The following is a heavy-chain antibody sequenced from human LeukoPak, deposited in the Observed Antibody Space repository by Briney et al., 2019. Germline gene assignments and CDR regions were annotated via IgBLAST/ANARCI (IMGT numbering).Heavy chain of an antibody. Sequence: SETLSLTCTVSGGSISSGSYSWSWIRQPAGKELEWIGRIYTSGTTNYNPSLKSRVTISVDTSKNQFSLKLSSVTAADTAVYYCARVDLNSGSHYENWGQGILVTVSS. CDR3: ARVDLNSGSHYEN. CDR1: GGSISSGSYS. V-gene: IGHV4-61*02. D-gene: IGHD1-26*01. J-gene: IGHJ4*02. CDR2: IYTSGTT.